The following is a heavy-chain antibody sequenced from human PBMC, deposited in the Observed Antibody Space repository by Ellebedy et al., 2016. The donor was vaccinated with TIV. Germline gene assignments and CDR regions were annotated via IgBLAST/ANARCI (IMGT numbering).Heavy chain of an antibody. CDR3: AKDPYSDYDGRYFDY. CDR1: GFTFSSYA. J-gene: IGHJ4*02. V-gene: IGHV3-23*01. D-gene: IGHD5-12*01. Sequence: PGGSLRLSCAASGFTFSSYAMSWVRQAPGKGLEWVSAISGSGGSTYYADSVKGRFTISRDNSKNTVYLQMNSLGADDTAVYYCAKDPYSDYDGRYFDYWGQGTLVTVSS. CDR2: ISGSGGST.